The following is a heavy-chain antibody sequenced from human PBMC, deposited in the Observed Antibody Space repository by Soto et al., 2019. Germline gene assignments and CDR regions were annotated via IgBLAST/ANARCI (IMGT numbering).Heavy chain of an antibody. J-gene: IGHJ5*02. Sequence: GGSLRLSCAASGFTFSSYAMSWVRQAPGKGLEWVSAISGSGGSTYYADSVKGRFTISRDNSKNTLYLQMNSLRAKDTAVYYCAKRHYYGSGSYYNPPFDPWGQGTLVTVSS. CDR2: ISGSGGST. V-gene: IGHV3-23*01. D-gene: IGHD3-10*01. CDR3: AKRHYYGSGSYYNPPFDP. CDR1: GFTFSSYA.